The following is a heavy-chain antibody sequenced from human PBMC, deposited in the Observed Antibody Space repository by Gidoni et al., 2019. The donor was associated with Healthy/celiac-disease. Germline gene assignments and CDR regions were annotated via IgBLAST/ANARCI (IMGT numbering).Heavy chain of an antibody. CDR1: GYSISSGYY. CDR3: ARLSVTTRGYDMDV. V-gene: IGHV4-38-2*02. Sequence: QVQLQESGPGLVKPSETLSLTCTVSGYSISSGYYWGWIRQPPGKGLEWIGSIYHSGSTYYNPSLKSRVTISVDTSKNQFSLKLSSVTAADTAVYYCARLSVTTRGYDMDVWGQGTTVTVSS. D-gene: IGHD4-17*01. CDR2: IYHSGST. J-gene: IGHJ6*02.